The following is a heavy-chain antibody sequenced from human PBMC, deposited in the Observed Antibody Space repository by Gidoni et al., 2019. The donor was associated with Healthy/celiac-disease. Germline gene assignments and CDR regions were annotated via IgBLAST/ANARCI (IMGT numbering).Heavy chain of an antibody. D-gene: IGHD2-15*01. CDR3: ARDSRYCSGGSCYPLDY. J-gene: IGHJ4*02. CDR1: RFPSRSYE. Sequence: EVQLVESGGGLVQPGGTLRLSCAASRFPSRSYEMNWIRQAPGKGLELVSYISSSGSTIYYADSVKGRFTISRDNAKNSLYLQMNCLRAEDTAVYYCARDSRYCSGGSCYPLDYWGQGTLVTVSS. CDR2: ISSSGSTI. V-gene: IGHV3-48*03.